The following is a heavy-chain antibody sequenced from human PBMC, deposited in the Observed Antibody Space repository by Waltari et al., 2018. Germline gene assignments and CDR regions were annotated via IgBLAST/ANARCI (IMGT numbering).Heavy chain of an antibody. CDR3: ARDHTAAAAADY. V-gene: IGHV3-48*01. CDR1: GFTFSSYS. Sequence: EVQLVESGGGLVQPGGSLRLSCAASGFTFSSYSMNWVRQAPGKGLEWVSYNSSSSSTIYYADSVKGRFTISRDNANNSLYLQMNSLRAEDTAVYYCARDHTAAAAADYWGQGTLVTVS. J-gene: IGHJ4*02. CDR2: NSSSSSTI. D-gene: IGHD6-13*01.